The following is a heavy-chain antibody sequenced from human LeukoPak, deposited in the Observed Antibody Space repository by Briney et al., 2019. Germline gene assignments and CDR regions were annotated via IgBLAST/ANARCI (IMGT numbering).Heavy chain of an antibody. CDR2: ISGSGGST. J-gene: IGHJ4*02. CDR1: GFTFSSYA. D-gene: IGHD6-19*01. CDR3: ASSVCSSGWYPFDY. Sequence: PGGSLRLSCAASGFTFSSYAMSWVRQAPGKGLEWVSAISGSGGSTYYADSVKGRFTISRDNSKNTLYLQMNSLRAEDTAVYYCASSVCSSGWYPFDYWGQGTLVTVSS. V-gene: IGHV3-23*01.